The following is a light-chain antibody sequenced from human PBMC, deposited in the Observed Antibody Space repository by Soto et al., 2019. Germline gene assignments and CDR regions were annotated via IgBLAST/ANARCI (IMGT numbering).Light chain of an antibody. J-gene: IGKJ4*01. CDR3: QQSYSTPLT. CDR2: AAS. Sequence: DIQMTQSPSSLSASVGDRVTITCRASQNISNFLNWYRQKPGKAPQLLIYAASSLRNGVPSGFSDSGSGTDFTLTISSLQPEDFATYYCQQSYSTPLTFGGGTKVEIK. V-gene: IGKV1-39*01. CDR1: QNISNF.